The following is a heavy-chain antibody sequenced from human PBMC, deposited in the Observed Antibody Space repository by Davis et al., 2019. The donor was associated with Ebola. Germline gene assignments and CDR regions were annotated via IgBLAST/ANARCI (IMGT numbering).Heavy chain of an antibody. Sequence: SETLSLTCAVYGGSFSGYYWSWIRQPPGKGLEWIGEINHSGSTNYNPSLKSRVTISVDTSKNQFSLKLSSVTAADTAVYYCARRGSGGSFDHWGQGTLVTVSS. V-gene: IGHV4-34*01. D-gene: IGHD2-15*01. CDR3: ARRGSGGSFDH. CDR2: INHSGST. J-gene: IGHJ5*02. CDR1: GGSFSGYY.